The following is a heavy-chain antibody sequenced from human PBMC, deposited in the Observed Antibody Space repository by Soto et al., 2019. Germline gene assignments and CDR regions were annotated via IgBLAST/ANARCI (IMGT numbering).Heavy chain of an antibody. Sequence: GGSLRLSCAASGFTFSSYGMHWVRQAPGKGLEWVAVIWYDGSNKYYADSVKGRFTISRDNSKNRLYLQMNSLRAEDTAVYYCARGIDIVVVVAASHEYLDYWGQGTLVTVSS. D-gene: IGHD2-15*01. CDR3: ARGIDIVVVVAASHEYLDY. V-gene: IGHV3-33*01. CDR1: GFTFSSYG. CDR2: IWYDGSNK. J-gene: IGHJ4*02.